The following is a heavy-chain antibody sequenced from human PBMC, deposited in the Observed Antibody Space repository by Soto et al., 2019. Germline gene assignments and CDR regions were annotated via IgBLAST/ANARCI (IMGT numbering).Heavy chain of an antibody. CDR1: GFTFSDHP. D-gene: IGHD3-10*01. V-gene: IGHV3-72*01. J-gene: IGHJ3*01. CDR3: VRDDSRGDSSAFDL. Sequence: EVHLVESGGGLVQPGGSLRLSCAASGFTFSDHPIDWVRQAPGKGLEWVGRSRNKARGYTTEYAPSVKGRFTISRAASRSSVFLEMYSLKIDDTAMYYCVRDDSRGDSSAFDLWGQGTMVTVSS. CDR2: SRNKARGYTT.